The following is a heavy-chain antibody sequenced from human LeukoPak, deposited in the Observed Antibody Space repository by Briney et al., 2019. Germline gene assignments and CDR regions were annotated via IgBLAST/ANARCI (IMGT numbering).Heavy chain of an antibody. V-gene: IGHV1-69*05. D-gene: IGHD3-3*01. CDR1: GGTFISYA. Sequence: GASVKVSCKASGGTFISYAISWVRQAPGQGLEWMGRIIPIFGTANYAQKFQGRVTITTDESTSTAYMELSSLRSEDTAVYYCARARFLEWLVFDYWGQGTLVTVSS. CDR3: ARARFLEWLVFDY. CDR2: IIPIFGTA. J-gene: IGHJ4*02.